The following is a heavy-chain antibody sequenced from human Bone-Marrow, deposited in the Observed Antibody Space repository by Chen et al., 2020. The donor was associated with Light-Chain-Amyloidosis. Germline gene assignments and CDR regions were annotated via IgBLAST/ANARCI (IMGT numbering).Heavy chain of an antibody. CDR1: GGSFSGYY. D-gene: IGHD6-6*01. CDR2: INHSGST. J-gene: IGHJ5*02. CDR3: GGGPSYVYSSSAQRRNWFDP. Sequence: QVQLQXXGXGLLKPSETLSLTCAVYGGSFSGYYWSWIRQPPGKGLGWIGEINHSGSTNYNPSLKRWVPLSGEKSKNPFSLKVGSGDAGEPAGYLWGGGPSYVYSSSAQRRNWFDPWGQGTLVTVSS. V-gene: IGHV4-34*01.